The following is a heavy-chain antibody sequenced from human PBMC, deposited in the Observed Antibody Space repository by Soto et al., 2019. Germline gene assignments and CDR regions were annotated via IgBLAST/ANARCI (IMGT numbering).Heavy chain of an antibody. J-gene: IGHJ5*02. V-gene: IGHV3-74*01. CDR1: GFTFSSYW. Sequence: GESLRLSCAASGFTFSSYWMHWVRQAPGKGLVWVSRINSDGSSTSYADSVKGRFTISRDNAKNTLYLQMNSLRAEDTAVYYCARDGYGDLNWFAPWGQGTLVTVSS. CDR3: ARDGYGDLNWFAP. D-gene: IGHD4-17*01. CDR2: INSDGSST.